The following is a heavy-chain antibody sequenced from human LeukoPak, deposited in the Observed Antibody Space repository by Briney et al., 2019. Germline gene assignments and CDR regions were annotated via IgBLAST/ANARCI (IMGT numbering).Heavy chain of an antibody. D-gene: IGHD6-13*01. V-gene: IGHV4-39*07. CDR1: GGSISSSIYY. J-gene: IGHJ3*02. Sequence: PSETLSLTCTVSGGSISSSIYYWGWIRQPPGKGLEWIGTIHYSGSTNYKPSLKSRVTMSVDTSKNQFSLKLSSVTAADTAVYYCARDRGYSSSWGEDAFDIWGQGTMVTVSS. CDR2: IHYSGST. CDR3: ARDRGYSSSWGEDAFDI.